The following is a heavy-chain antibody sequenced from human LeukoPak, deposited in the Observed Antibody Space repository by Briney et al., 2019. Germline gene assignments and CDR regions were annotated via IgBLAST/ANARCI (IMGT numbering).Heavy chain of an antibody. Sequence: PSETLSLTCTVSGGSISSSSYYWGWIRQPPGKGLEWIGSIYYSGSTYYNPSLKSRVTISVDTSKNQFSLKLSSVTAADTAVYYCARWWTGTTKANDAFDIWGQGTMVTVSS. D-gene: IGHD1-1*01. CDR3: ARWWTGTTKANDAFDI. J-gene: IGHJ3*02. CDR1: GGSISSSSYY. CDR2: IYYSGST. V-gene: IGHV4-39*07.